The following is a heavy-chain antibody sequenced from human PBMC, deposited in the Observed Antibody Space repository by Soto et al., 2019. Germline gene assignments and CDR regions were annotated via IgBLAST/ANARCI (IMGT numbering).Heavy chain of an antibody. CDR1: GVSVSDYH. CDR2: IYYSGST. D-gene: IGHD3-22*01. CDR3: ARFRVEYYYDSSGYIFDY. Sequence: SETLSLTCSVSGVSVSDYHWTWIRLTPKKELQWIGYIYYSGSTNYNPSLKSRVTISVDTSKNQFSLKLSSVTAADTAVYYCARFRVEYYYDSSGYIFDYWGQGTLVTVSS. V-gene: IGHV4-59*02. J-gene: IGHJ4*02.